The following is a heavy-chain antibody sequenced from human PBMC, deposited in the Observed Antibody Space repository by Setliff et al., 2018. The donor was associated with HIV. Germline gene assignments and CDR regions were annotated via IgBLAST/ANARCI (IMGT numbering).Heavy chain of an antibody. J-gene: IGHJ4*02. D-gene: IGHD6-13*01. CDR3: ARDDVFKSSSFDY. V-gene: IGHV1-69*13. Sequence: GASVKVSCKASGDIFSRYGISWVRQAPGQGLEWMGGIIPIYGTANSAQKFQGRVTITADESTSTAYMELSTLRSEDTAVYFCARDDVFKSSSFDYWGQGTLVTVSS. CDR1: GDIFSRYG. CDR2: IIPIYGTA.